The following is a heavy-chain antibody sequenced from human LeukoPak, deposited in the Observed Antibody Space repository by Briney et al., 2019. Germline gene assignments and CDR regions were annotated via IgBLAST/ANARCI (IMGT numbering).Heavy chain of an antibody. Sequence: SETLSLTCTISGGSVSDYYWSWIRQSPGKGLEWIGYIYHTGSTSYSPSLKSRVTISADTSQNQFSLKLSSVTAADTAVYYCARAGYGDSDFDYWGQGTLVTVSS. V-gene: IGHV4-59*02. CDR1: GGSVSDYY. J-gene: IGHJ4*02. CDR3: ARAGYGDSDFDY. CDR2: IYHTGST. D-gene: IGHD4-17*01.